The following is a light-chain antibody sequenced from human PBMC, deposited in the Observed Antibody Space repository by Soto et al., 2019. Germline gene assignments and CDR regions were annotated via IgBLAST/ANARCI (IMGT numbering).Light chain of an antibody. CDR2: DVS. Sequence: QSALTQPASVSGSPGQSITISCTGTSSDVGGYNYVSWYQQHPGKAPKLMIYDVSNRPSGVSNRFSGSKSGNTASLTISGLQAEDEADYYCSSYTSSRSFYVFGTGTKLPS. V-gene: IGLV2-14*01. CDR3: SSYTSSRSFYV. CDR1: SSDVGGYNY. J-gene: IGLJ1*01.